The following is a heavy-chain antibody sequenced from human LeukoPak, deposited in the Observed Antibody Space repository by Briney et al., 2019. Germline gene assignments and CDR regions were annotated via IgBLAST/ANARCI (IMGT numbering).Heavy chain of an antibody. V-gene: IGHV5-51*01. Sequence: GESLKISCKGSGYSFIYYWIGWVRQMPGKGLEWMGIIYPGDSDTRYSPSFQGQVTISADKSISTAYLQWSSLKASDTAVYYCARHGGYYYDSSGSLPGAFDIWGQGTMVTVSS. J-gene: IGHJ3*02. CDR3: ARHGGYYYDSSGSLPGAFDI. D-gene: IGHD3-22*01. CDR1: GYSFIYYW. CDR2: IYPGDSDT.